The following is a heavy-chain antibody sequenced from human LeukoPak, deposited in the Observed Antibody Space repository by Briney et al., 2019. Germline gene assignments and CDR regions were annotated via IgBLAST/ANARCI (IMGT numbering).Heavy chain of an antibody. Sequence: GASVRVSYKTSGYTFTIGGICWGRQAPGEGGERRGWVSAYNGDTNYAQKFQGRVTMTTDTSTSTAYMELRSLRSDDTAVYYCARDAPQWRNAFDFWGHGTMVTVSS. D-gene: IGHD6-19*01. CDR2: VSAYNGDT. CDR1: GYTFTIGG. V-gene: IGHV1-18*01. J-gene: IGHJ3*01. CDR3: ARDAPQWRNAFDF.